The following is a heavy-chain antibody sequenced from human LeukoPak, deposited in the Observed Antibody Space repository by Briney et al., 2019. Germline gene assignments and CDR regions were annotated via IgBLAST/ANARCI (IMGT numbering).Heavy chain of an antibody. D-gene: IGHD6-19*01. V-gene: IGHV4-4*02. CDR3: XANGWYSLEH. Sequence: PSGTLSLTCAVSGGSISSTNWWSWVRQPPGKGLEWIGEIYHSGNTNYNPSLKSRVTLSVDKSKNQLSLKVNSVTAADTAVYYCXANGWYSLEHWGQGTLVIVSS. J-gene: IGHJ1*01. CDR1: GGSISSTNW. CDR2: IYHSGNT.